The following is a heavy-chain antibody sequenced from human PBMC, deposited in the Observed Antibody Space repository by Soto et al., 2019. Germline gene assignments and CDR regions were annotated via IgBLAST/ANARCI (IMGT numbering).Heavy chain of an antibody. J-gene: IGHJ4*02. CDR1: VFKFSNYA. D-gene: IGHD3-3*01. CDR3: AKDGDHDFCSGQYLRSDFDY. CDR2: ISASGGGT. Sequence: LSSTSSVFKFSNYAMNWRRQAPEKRLEWVSTISASGGGTYYADSVKGRFTISRDNSKSTLFLQMKSLRAEDTAVYYCAKDGDHDFCSGQYLRSDFDYCGQRARVTVSS. V-gene: IGHV3-23*01.